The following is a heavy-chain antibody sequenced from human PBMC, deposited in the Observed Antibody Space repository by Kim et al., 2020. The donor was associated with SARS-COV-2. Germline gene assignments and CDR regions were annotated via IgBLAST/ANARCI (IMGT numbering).Heavy chain of an antibody. CDR3: AKDRFYYGSGSDWFDP. D-gene: IGHD3-10*01. CDR1: GFTFSSYA. CDR2: ISGSGGST. J-gene: IGHJ5*02. Sequence: GSLRLSCAASGFTFSSYAMSWVRQAPGKGLEWVSAISGSGGSTYYADSVKGRFTISRDNSKNTLYLQMNSLRAEDTAVYYCAKDRFYYGSGSDWFDPWGQGTLVTVSS. V-gene: IGHV3-23*01.